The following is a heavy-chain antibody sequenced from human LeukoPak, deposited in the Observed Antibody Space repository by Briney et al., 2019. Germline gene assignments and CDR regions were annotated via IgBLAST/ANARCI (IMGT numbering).Heavy chain of an antibody. CDR3: ARDGGVGLGRYYYDSSGYPQYYFDY. CDR1: GFTFSSYA. V-gene: IGHV3-30*04. Sequence: GGSLRLSCAASGFTFSSYAMHWVRQAPGKRLEWVAVISYDGSNKYYADSVKGRFTISRDNSKNTLYLQMNSLRAEDTAVYYCARDGGVGLGRYYYDSSGYPQYYFDYWGQGTLVTVSS. D-gene: IGHD3-22*01. CDR2: ISYDGSNK. J-gene: IGHJ4*02.